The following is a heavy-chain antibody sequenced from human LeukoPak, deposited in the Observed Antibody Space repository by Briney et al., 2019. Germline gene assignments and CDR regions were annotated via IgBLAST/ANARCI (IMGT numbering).Heavy chain of an antibody. Sequence: SQTLSLTCTVSGGSISSGGYYWSWIRQPPGKGLEWIGYIYHSGSTYYNPSLKSRVTITVDTSKNQFSLKLSSVTAADTAVYYCAREWAVTTTFDYWGQGTLVTVSS. J-gene: IGHJ4*02. V-gene: IGHV4-30-2*01. D-gene: IGHD4-17*01. CDR2: IYHSGST. CDR1: GGSISSGGYY. CDR3: AREWAVTTTFDY.